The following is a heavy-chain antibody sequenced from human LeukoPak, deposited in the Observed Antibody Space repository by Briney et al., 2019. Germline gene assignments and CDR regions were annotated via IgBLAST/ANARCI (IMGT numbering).Heavy chain of an antibody. CDR1: GFTFSSYA. Sequence: GGSLRLSCAACGFTFSSYAMRCVRQAPGKGLEWVSDISGSGGSTYYADSVKGRFTISRDNSKNTLYLQMNSLRAEDTAVYYCAKTRGGNCSGGSCPGHFDYWGQGILVTVSS. J-gene: IGHJ4*02. D-gene: IGHD2-15*01. V-gene: IGHV3-23*01. CDR2: ISGSGGST. CDR3: AKTRGGNCSGGSCPGHFDY.